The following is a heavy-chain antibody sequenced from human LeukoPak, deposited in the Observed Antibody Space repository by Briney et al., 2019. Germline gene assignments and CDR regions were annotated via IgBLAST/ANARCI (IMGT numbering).Heavy chain of an antibody. V-gene: IGHV3-33*01. CDR1: GFTFSSYG. J-gene: IGHJ3*02. Sequence: GGSLRLSCAASGFTFSSYGMHWVRQAPGKGLEWVAAIWYDGRNKFYADSLKGRFTISRDNSKNTLYLQMNSLRAEDTAVYYCARVNRGDAFDIWGQGTLVTVSS. D-gene: IGHD3-16*02. CDR3: ARVNRGDAFDI. CDR2: IWYDGRNK.